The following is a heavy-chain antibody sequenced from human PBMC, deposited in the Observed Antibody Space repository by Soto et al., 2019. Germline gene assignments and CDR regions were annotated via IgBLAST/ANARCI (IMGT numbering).Heavy chain of an antibody. Sequence: QVQLVESGGGVVQPGRSLRLSCAASGLTFSTYGMHWVRQAPGKGLEWVAVISYDESKRYYADSVKGRFTISRDNSKNTLYLQMNSLRAEDTAVYYCAKTLYTHDYYYALDVWGQGTTVTVYS. J-gene: IGHJ6*02. CDR3: AKTLYTHDYYYALDV. CDR1: GLTFSTYG. D-gene: IGHD2-8*01. V-gene: IGHV3-30*18. CDR2: ISYDESKR.